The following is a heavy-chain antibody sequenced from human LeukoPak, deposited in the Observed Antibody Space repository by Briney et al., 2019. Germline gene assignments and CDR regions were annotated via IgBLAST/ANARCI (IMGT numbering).Heavy chain of an antibody. J-gene: IGHJ4*02. CDR3: ARGSYDGGSGWGRFDF. D-gene: IGHD6-19*01. Sequence: SETLSLTCTVSGGSISSYYRSWIRQPPGKGLEWIGYIYYSGNTYYNPSLNSRLTISLDTSKDQFSLKLTSVTAADTAVYYCARGSYDGGSGWGRFDFWGQGTLVTVSS. CDR2: IYYSGNT. V-gene: IGHV4-30-4*01. CDR1: GGSISSYY.